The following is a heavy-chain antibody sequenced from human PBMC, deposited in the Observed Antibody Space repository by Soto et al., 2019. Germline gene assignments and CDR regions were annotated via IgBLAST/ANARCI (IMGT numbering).Heavy chain of an antibody. CDR3: AKDRHYYDFWSGYPTLKYNWFDP. J-gene: IGHJ5*02. V-gene: IGHV3-23*01. D-gene: IGHD3-3*01. CDR2: ISGSGGST. CDR1: GFTFSSYA. Sequence: GGSLRLSCAASGFTFSSYAMSWVRQAPGKGLEWVSAISGSGGSTYYADSVKGRFTISRDNSKNTLYLQMNSLRAEDTAVYYCAKDRHYYDFWSGYPTLKYNWFDPWGQGTLVTVSS.